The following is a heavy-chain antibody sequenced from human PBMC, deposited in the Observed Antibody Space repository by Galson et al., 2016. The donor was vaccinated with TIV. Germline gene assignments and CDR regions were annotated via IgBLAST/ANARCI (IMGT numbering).Heavy chain of an antibody. CDR3: ARVIGISVAGPLDQ. Sequence: SLRLSCAASGFTFSNYWMHWVRQAPGKGLEWVSSISSSGSYIYYADSVKGRFTVSRDKAKNSLDLDMTSLRVGDTAVYYCARVIGISVAGPLDQWGQGTLVTVSS. CDR1: GFTFSNYW. V-gene: IGHV3-21*01. J-gene: IGHJ4*02. D-gene: IGHD6-19*01. CDR2: ISSSGSYI.